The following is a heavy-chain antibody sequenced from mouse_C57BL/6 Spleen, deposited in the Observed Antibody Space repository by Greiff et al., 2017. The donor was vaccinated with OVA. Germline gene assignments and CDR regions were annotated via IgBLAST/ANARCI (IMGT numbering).Heavy chain of an antibody. V-gene: IGHV1-26*01. CDR3: ARGGFNWDGY. CDR1: GYTFTDYY. Sequence: EVQLQQSGPELVKPGASVKISCKASGYTFTDYYMNWVKQSHGKSLEWIGDINPNNGGTSYNQKFKGKATLTVDKSSSTAYMELRSLTSEDSAVYYCARGGFNWDGYWGQGTTLTVSS. J-gene: IGHJ2*01. CDR2: INPNNGGT. D-gene: IGHD4-1*01.